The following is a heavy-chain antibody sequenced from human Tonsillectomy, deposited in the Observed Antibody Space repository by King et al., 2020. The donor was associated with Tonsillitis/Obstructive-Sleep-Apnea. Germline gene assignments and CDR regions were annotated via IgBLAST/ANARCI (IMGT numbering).Heavy chain of an antibody. D-gene: IGHD6-6*01. CDR2: IIMSSTFT. CDR3: AGGLYSSSPHQFDY. J-gene: IGHJ4*02. V-gene: IGHV3-11*05. Sequence: VQLVESGGGLVKPGGSLRLSCAASGFTFSDYYMSWIRQAPGKGLEWVSYIIMSSTFTNYADSVKGRFTISRDNAKNSLYLQMNSMRAEDTAVYYCAGGLYSSSPHQFDYWGQGTLVTVSS. CDR1: GFTFSDYY.